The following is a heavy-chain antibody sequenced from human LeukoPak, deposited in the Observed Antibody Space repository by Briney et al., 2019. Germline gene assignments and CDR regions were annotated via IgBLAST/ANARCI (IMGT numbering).Heavy chain of an antibody. CDR3: ASTPRGYSSFDY. CDR1: GFTVSSNY. Sequence: PGGSLRLSCAASGFTVSSNYMSWVRQAPGKGLEWVAVIYSGGSTYYADSVKGRFTISRDNAKNSLYLQMNSLRAEDTAVYYCASTPRGYSSFDYWGQGTLVTVSS. V-gene: IGHV3-66*01. CDR2: IYSGGST. J-gene: IGHJ4*02. D-gene: IGHD2-15*01.